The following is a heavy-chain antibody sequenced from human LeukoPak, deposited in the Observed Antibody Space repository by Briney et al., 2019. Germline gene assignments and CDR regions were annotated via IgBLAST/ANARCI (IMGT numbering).Heavy chain of an antibody. D-gene: IGHD6-6*01. CDR1: GFTFDNYW. CDR2: IKQDDSEK. Sequence: PGGSLRLSCAASGFTFDNYWMHWVRQAPGKGLEWVANIKQDDSEKYYVDSVSGRFTISRDNAKNSLYLQMNSLKVEDTAVYYCARGSSFGSYWGQGTLVTVSS. V-gene: IGHV3-7*01. CDR3: ARGSSFGSY. J-gene: IGHJ4*02.